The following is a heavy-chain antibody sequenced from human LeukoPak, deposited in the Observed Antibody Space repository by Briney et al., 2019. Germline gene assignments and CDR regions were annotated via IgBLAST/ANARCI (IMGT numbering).Heavy chain of an antibody. V-gene: IGHV4-34*01. Sequence: SETLSLTCAVYGGSFSGYYWSWIRQPPGKGLEWIGEINHSGSTNYNPSLKSRVTISVDTSKNQFSLKLSSVTAADTAVYYCASSRPMYYYDSSGYSPLDYWGQGTLVTVSS. J-gene: IGHJ4*02. D-gene: IGHD3-22*01. CDR3: ASSRPMYYYDSSGYSPLDY. CDR1: GGSFSGYY. CDR2: INHSGST.